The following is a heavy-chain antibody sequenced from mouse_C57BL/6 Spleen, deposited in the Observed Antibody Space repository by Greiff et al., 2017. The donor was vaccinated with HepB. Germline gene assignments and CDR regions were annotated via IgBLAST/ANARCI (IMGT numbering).Heavy chain of an antibody. D-gene: IGHD4-1*01. J-gene: IGHJ3*01. CDR2: IRSKSNNYAT. Sequence: EVKLMESGGGLVQPKGSLKLSCAASGFSFNTYAMNWVRQAPGKGLEWVARIRSKSNNYATYYADSVKDRFTISRDDSESMLYLQMNNLKTEDTAMYYCVRHDWDGAYWGQGTLVTVSA. V-gene: IGHV10-1*01. CDR3: VRHDWDGAY. CDR1: GFSFNTYA.